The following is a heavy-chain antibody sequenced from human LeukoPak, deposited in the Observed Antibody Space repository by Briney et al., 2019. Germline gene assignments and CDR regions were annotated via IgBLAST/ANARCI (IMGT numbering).Heavy chain of an antibody. CDR3: ARVVRYDNSGQNAFDI. J-gene: IGHJ3*02. V-gene: IGHV3-15*01. CDR1: GFTFSNAW. Sequence: PGGSLRLSCAASGFTFSNAWMSWVRQAPGKGLEWVGRIKTKTDGGTTDYAAPVKGRFTISRDNSKNTLCLQMNSLRAEDTAVYYCARVVRYDNSGQNAFDIWGQGTMVTVSS. D-gene: IGHD3-22*01. CDR2: IKTKTDGGTT.